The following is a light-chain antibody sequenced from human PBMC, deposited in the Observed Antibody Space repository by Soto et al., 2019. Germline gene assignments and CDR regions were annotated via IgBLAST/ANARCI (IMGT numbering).Light chain of an antibody. V-gene: IGLV2-14*01. J-gene: IGLJ3*02. CDR2: GVN. CDR3: ASYTTSSTWV. Sequence: QAVLTQPASVSGSPGQSITISCTGTSDDIGVYDFVSWYQHHPGEVPKVIIYGVNRRPSEISSRFSGSKSGNTASLTIAGLQADDEAIYYCASYTTSSTWVFGGGTQLTVL. CDR1: SDDIGVYDF.